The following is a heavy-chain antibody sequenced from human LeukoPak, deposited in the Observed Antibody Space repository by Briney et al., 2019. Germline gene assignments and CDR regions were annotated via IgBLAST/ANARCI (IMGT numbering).Heavy chain of an antibody. CDR1: GFKFSNYA. CDR3: AKDDDISGYYYRDSGVGY. CDR2: ISSSGSTI. D-gene: IGHD3-22*01. V-gene: IGHV3-48*01. J-gene: IGHJ4*02. Sequence: PGGSLRLSCAASGFKFSNYAMHWVRQAPGKGLEWVSYISSSGSTIYYADSVKGRFTISRDNSKNTLYLQMNSLSGEDTAVYYCAKDDDISGYYYRDSGVGYWGQGTLVTVSS.